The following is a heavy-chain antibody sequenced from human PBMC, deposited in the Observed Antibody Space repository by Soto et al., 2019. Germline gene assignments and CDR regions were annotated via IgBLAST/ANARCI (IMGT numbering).Heavy chain of an antibody. CDR3: AKDITRGYSYGYFDY. Sequence: GGSLRLSCASSGLTFDDYAMHLVRPAPGKGLEWVSGISWNSGSIGYADSVKGRFTISRDNAKNSLYLQMNSLRAEDTALYYCAKDITRGYSYGYFDYWGQGTLVTVSS. CDR1: GLTFDDYA. CDR2: ISWNSGSI. J-gene: IGHJ4*02. D-gene: IGHD5-18*01. V-gene: IGHV3-9*01.